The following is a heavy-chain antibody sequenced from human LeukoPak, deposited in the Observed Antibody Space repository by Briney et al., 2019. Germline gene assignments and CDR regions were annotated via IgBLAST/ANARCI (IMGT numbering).Heavy chain of an antibody. CDR1: GFTLSKYA. Sequence: GCSLTLSCPASGFTLSKYAMNWVRQAPAKGLEWVSGVVGDSSSIFYEDYVRGRFTISRDNSKNTLYLQMTSLRAEDTAVYYCAKDAIAGNSIWDYFEYWGQGDLVIVSS. D-gene: IGHD1-7*01. V-gene: IGHV3-23*01. CDR2: VVGDSSSI. J-gene: IGHJ4*02. CDR3: AKDAIAGNSIWDYFEY.